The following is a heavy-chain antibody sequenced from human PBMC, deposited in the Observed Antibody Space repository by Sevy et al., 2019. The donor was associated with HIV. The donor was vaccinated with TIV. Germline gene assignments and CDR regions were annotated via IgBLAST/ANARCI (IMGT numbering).Heavy chain of an antibody. J-gene: IGHJ3*01. CDR1: GFTFSSLS. V-gene: IGHV3-48*01. CDR3: AATSGTWDDAFDL. D-gene: IGHD2-15*01. Sequence: GGSLRLSCEASGFTFSSLSMSWVRQAPGKGLEWVSYIGSDGTTKHYAESMRGRFTISRDNAKNSLYLQINSLGAEETAVYYCAATSGTWDDAFDLWGQGTMVTVSS. CDR2: IGSDGTTK.